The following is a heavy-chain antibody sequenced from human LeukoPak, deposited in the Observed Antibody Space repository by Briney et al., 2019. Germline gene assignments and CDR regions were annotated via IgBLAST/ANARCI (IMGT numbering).Heavy chain of an antibody. CDR1: EYTFTSYD. CDR2: MNPNSGNT. Sequence: GASVKVSCKASEYTFTSYDINWVRQATGQGLEWRGWMNPNSGNTNYAQKLQGRVTMTTDTSTSTAYMELRSLRSDDTAVYYCARGTVTGDYWGQGTLVTVSS. D-gene: IGHD4-17*01. J-gene: IGHJ4*02. CDR3: ARGTVTGDY. V-gene: IGHV1-8*01.